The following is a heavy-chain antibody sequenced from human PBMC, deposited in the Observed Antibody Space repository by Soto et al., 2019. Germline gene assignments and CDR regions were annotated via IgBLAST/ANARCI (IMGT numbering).Heavy chain of an antibody. D-gene: IGHD3-16*01. Sequence: GGSLRLSCAASGFTFRNYYMTWMRQTPGKGLEWISTITSSGGSTYYAASVKGRVTISRDNANNSLYLQMTGLRAEDTALYYCARDKYTNYVNYFDPWGRGTLVTVSS. J-gene: IGHJ5*02. CDR2: ITSSGGST. V-gene: IGHV3-11*01. CDR1: GFTFRNYY. CDR3: ARDKYTNYVNYFDP.